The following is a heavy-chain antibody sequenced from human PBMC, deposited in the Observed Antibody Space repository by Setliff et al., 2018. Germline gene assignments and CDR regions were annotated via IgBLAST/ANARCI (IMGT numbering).Heavy chain of an antibody. CDR2: MFYTGSA. Sequence: SETLSLTCSVSGGSINRDYWSWIRQPPGKGLEWIGTMFYTGSAYYTPSLKSRVTISVDTSKNQFSLKLSSVTAADTAVYYCARQFRYPGIAVAGIDYWGQGTLVTVSS. CDR1: GGSINRDY. V-gene: IGHV4-59*08. CDR3: ARQFRYPGIAVAGIDY. J-gene: IGHJ4*02. D-gene: IGHD6-19*01.